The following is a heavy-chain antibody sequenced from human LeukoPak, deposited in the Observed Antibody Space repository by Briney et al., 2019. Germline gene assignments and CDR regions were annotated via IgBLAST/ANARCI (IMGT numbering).Heavy chain of an antibody. V-gene: IGHV1-2*02. CDR2: IDPDSGGT. CDR3: ARVRLDIVATMGPDY. CDR1: GYTFTDYS. Sequence: GASVKVSCKASGYTFTDYSIHWVRQAPGQGLEWMGWIDPDSGGTHYAQNFQDRVTMTRDTSITTAYMELSRLRSDDTAVYYCARVRLDIVATMGPDYWGQGTLVTVSS. J-gene: IGHJ4*02. D-gene: IGHD5-12*01.